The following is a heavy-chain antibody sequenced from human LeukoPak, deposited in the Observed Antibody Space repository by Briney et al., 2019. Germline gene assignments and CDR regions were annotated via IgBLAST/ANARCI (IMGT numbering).Heavy chain of an antibody. CDR1: GFTSSNYG. CDR2: IYSGGYT. D-gene: IGHD3-22*01. J-gene: IGHJ4*02. Sequence: GGSLRLSCAASGFTSSNYGMSWVRQAPGKGLEWVSVIYSGGYTYYADSVKGRFTISRDNSKNTLYLQMNSLRAEDTAVYYCARGGDSSGYYFDYWGQGTLVTV. CDR3: ARGGDSSGYYFDY. V-gene: IGHV3-66*01.